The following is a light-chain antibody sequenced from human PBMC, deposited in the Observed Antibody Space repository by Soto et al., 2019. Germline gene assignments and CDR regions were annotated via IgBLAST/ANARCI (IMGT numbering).Light chain of an antibody. V-gene: IGLV2-14*01. CDR1: SRDVGSYNY. J-gene: IGLJ1*01. Sequence: QSVLTQPASVSGSPGQSITISCTGTSRDVGSYNYVSCYQQHPGTAPQRMIYEVSNRPSGVSNRLSGSKSGNTAPLPISGLQAEHEGVSSCSSYTSSSPRVFGTGTKVTVL. CDR2: EVS. CDR3: SSYTSSSPRV.